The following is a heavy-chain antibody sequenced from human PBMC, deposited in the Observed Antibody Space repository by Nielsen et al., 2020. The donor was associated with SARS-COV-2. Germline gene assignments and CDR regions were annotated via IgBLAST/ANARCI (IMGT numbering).Heavy chain of an antibody. Sequence: SLKISCAASGFTFDDYAMHWVRQAPGKGLEWVSGISWNSGSIGYADSVKGRFTISRDNAKNSLYLQMNSLRAEDTALYYCASGGNSADYAFDIWGQGTMVTVSS. J-gene: IGHJ3*02. CDR3: ASGGNSADYAFDI. CDR1: GFTFDDYA. D-gene: IGHD4-23*01. V-gene: IGHV3-9*01. CDR2: ISWNSGSI.